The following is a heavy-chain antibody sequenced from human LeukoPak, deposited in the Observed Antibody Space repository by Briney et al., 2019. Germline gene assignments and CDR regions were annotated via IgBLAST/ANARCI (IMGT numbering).Heavy chain of an antibody. V-gene: IGHV3-21*01. J-gene: IGHJ6*02. Sequence: GGSLRLSCAASGFTFSSYSMNWVRQAPGKGLEWVSSISSSSSYIYYADSVKGRFTISRDNAKNSLYLQMNSLRAEDTAVYYCAKANMLTIFGSTYYYYGMDVWGQGTTVTVSS. CDR2: ISSSSSYI. CDR3: AKANMLTIFGSTYYYYGMDV. CDR1: GFTFSSYS. D-gene: IGHD3-3*01.